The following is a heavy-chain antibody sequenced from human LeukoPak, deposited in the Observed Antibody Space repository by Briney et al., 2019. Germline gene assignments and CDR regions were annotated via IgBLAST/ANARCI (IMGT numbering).Heavy chain of an antibody. Sequence: GGSLRLSCAASGFTFSSYAMSWVRQAPGKGLEWVSAISGSGGSTYYADSVKGRFTVSRDNAKNSLYLQMNSLRAEDSAVYYCARGHNGSPDYWGQGTLVTVSS. CDR1: GFTFSSYA. CDR2: ISGSGGST. V-gene: IGHV3-23*01. J-gene: IGHJ4*02. CDR3: ARGHNGSPDY. D-gene: IGHD1-26*01.